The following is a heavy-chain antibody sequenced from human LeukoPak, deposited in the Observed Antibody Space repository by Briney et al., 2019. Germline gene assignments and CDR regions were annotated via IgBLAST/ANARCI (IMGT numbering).Heavy chain of an antibody. D-gene: IGHD3-3*01. V-gene: IGHV3-7*01. J-gene: IGHJ4*02. CDR2: IKRDGGEQ. CDR1: GFTFSSYW. Sequence: GGSLRLSCAASGFTFSSYWMSWVRQAPGKGLEWVANIKRDGGEQSYVDSVKGRFTISRNNAKHSLFLQMNRLRAEDTAVYYCASVWWSGYFRFDYWGQGTLVTVYS. CDR3: ASVWWSGYFRFDY.